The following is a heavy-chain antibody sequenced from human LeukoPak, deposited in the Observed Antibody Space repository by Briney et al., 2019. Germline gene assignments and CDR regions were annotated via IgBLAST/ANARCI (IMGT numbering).Heavy chain of an antibody. CDR2: ISNDGSIK. J-gene: IGHJ4*02. CDR1: VFTFSSYG. V-gene: IGHV3-30*03. CDR3: AIEDSGYDFEY. D-gene: IGHD5-12*01. Sequence: GGSLRLSCAASVFTFSSYGMHWVRQAPDEGLEWVAVISNDGSIKYYADPVKGRFTVSRDNSKNTLYLQMNSLRLEDTAVFYCAIEDSGYDFEYWGQGTLVTVSA.